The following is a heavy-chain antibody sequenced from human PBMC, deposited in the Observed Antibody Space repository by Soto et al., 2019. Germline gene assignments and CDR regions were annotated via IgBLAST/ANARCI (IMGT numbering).Heavy chain of an antibody. CDR1: GFTFSSYA. CDR2: ISGSGGST. CDR3: AANTGCSTRWFGELCDGYFDL. J-gene: IGHJ2*01. D-gene: IGHD3-10*01. V-gene: IGHV3-23*01. Sequence: EVQLLESGGGLVQPGGSLRLSCAASGFTFSSYAMSWVRQAPGKGLEWVSAISGSGGSTYYADSVKGRFTISRDNSKNTLYLQMNSLRAEDTAVYYCAANTGCSTRWFGELCDGYFDLWGRGTLVTVAS.